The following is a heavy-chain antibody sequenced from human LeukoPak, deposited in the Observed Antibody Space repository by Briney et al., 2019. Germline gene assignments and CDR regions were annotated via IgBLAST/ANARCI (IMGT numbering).Heavy chain of an antibody. J-gene: IGHJ4*02. CDR3: ASHHSSSWSFDY. CDR1: GFTVSSNY. Sequence: GGSLRLSCAASGFTVSSNYMSWVRQAPGKGLEWVSVLYSGGSTYYADSVKGRFTISRDNSKNTLYLQMNSLRAEDTAVYYCASHHSSSWSFDYWGQGTLVTVSS. V-gene: IGHV3-66*04. D-gene: IGHD6-13*01. CDR2: LYSGGST.